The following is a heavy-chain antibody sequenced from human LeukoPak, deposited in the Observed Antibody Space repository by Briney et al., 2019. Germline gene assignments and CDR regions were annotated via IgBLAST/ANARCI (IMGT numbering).Heavy chain of an antibody. CDR1: GFTFSSFG. Sequence: PGRSLRLSCAASGFTFSSFGMHWVRQAPGKGLEWVAVIWGDGSTKKYADSVKGRFTISRDNSKNTLYLEMNSLRAEDTAVYYCARDSMIVGWYFQHWGQGTLVTVSS. V-gene: IGHV3-33*01. D-gene: IGHD3-22*01. CDR3: ARDSMIVGWYFQH. J-gene: IGHJ1*01. CDR2: IWGDGSTK.